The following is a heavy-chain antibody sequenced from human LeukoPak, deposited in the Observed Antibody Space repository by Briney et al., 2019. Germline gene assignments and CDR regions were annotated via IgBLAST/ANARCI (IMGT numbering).Heavy chain of an antibody. CDR3: ARYEAVAGVFDY. V-gene: IGHV4-61*02. CDR2: IYNSGNT. J-gene: IGHJ4*02. D-gene: IGHD6-19*01. CDR1: GGSISSGSYY. Sequence: SETLSLTCTVSGGSISSGSYYWNWIRQPAGKGLEWIGRIYNSGNTNYNPSLKSRVTISVDTPKNQFSLKLSSVTAADTAVYYCARYEAVAGVFDYWGQGTLVTVSS.